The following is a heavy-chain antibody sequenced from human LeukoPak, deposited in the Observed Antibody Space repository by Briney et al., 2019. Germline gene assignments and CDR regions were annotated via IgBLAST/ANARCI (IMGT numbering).Heavy chain of an antibody. CDR1: GSTFSSYG. CDR2: ISGSGGST. V-gene: IGHV3-23*01. CDR3: ARDPYNGAYSEGYYYYYMDV. Sequence: GGSLRLSCAASGSTFSSYGMSWVRQAPGKGLEWVSAISGSGGSTYYADSVKGRFTISRDNAKNSLYLQMNSLRVEDTAVYYCARDPYNGAYSEGYYYYYMDVWGKGTTVTVSS. J-gene: IGHJ6*03. D-gene: IGHD1-1*01.